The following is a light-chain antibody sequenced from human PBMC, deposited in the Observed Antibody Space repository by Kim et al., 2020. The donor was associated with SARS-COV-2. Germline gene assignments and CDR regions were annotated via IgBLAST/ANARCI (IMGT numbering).Light chain of an antibody. Sequence: GQRAIISCSGSKSNIGGNYVHWYQHVPGTAPRLVIYKTNEWPSGVPDRFSGSKSGTTASLAISGLRSEDEAEYFCVSWDDSLRDWVFGGGTQLTVL. CDR2: KTN. J-gene: IGLJ3*02. CDR3: VSWDDSLRDWV. V-gene: IGLV1-47*01. CDR1: KSNIGGNY.